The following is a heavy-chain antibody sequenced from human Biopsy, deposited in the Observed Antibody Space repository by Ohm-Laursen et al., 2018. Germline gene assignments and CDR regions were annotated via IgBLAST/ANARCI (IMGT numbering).Heavy chain of an antibody. CDR3: ARDYDTSGYYYVS. CDR1: GGSISNNNYY. J-gene: IGHJ5*02. V-gene: IGHV4-39*01. D-gene: IGHD3-22*01. CDR2: IFYRGST. Sequence: TLSLTCIVSGGSISNNNYYWGWIRQPPGKGLEWIGSIFYRGSTHYKPSLKSRVNISVDTSKNQFSLKLSSVTAADTAVYYCARDYDTSGYYYVSWGQGTLVTVSS.